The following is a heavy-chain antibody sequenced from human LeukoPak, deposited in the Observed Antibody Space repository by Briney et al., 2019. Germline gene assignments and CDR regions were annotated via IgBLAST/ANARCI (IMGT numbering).Heavy chain of an antibody. D-gene: IGHD1-26*01. V-gene: IGHV3-21*01. CDR1: GSTFSSYS. Sequence: PGGSLRLSCAASGSTFSSYSMNWVRQAPGKGLEWVSSISSSSSYIYYADSVKGRFTISRDNAKNTLYLQMNSLRAEDTAVYYCARGPIQDSGRYYVGDYWGQGTLVTVSS. CDR3: ARGPIQDSGRYYVGDY. J-gene: IGHJ4*02. CDR2: ISSSSSYI.